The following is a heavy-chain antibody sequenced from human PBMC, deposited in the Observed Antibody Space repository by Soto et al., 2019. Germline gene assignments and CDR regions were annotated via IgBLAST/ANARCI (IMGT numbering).Heavy chain of an antibody. D-gene: IGHD1-26*01. CDR1: GDSISSSSYY. V-gene: IGHV4-39*01. J-gene: IGHJ6*02. CDR3: AKATRSGSYNYYYGMDV. Sequence: PSETLSLTCTVSGDSISSSSYYWGWIRQPPGKGLEWIGSIYYSGSTYYNPSLKSRVTISVDTSKNQFSLKLSSVTAADTAVYYCAKATRSGSYNYYYGMDVWGQGTTVTVSS. CDR2: IYYSGST.